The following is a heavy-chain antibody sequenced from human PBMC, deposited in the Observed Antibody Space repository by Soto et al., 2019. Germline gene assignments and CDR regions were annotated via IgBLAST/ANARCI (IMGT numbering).Heavy chain of an antibody. Sequence: GGSLRLSCAASGFTFSSYAMHWVRQAPGKGLEYVSAISSNGGSTYYANSVKGRFTISRDNSKNTLYLQMGSLRAEDMAVYYCASSSSRGDSGYDEYYYYYMDGWGKGTTVTVSS. D-gene: IGHD5-12*01. CDR1: GFTFSSYA. J-gene: IGHJ6*03. CDR2: ISSNGGST. CDR3: ASSSSRGDSGYDEYYYYYMDG. V-gene: IGHV3-64*01.